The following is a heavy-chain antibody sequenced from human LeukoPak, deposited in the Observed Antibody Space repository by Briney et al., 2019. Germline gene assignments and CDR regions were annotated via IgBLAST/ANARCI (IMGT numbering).Heavy chain of an antibody. Sequence: GGSWSLSFEASGFTFGSFWLPGARQPQGKGWDGVSGIGWNSGSIGYADSVKGRFTISRDNAKNSLYLQMNSLRAEDTALYYCAKGPNYDILTGYSYNWFDPWGQGTLVTVSS. CDR1: GFTFGSFW. CDR2: IGWNSGSI. CDR3: AKGPNYDILTGYSYNWFDP. V-gene: IGHV3-9*01. D-gene: IGHD3-9*01. J-gene: IGHJ5*02.